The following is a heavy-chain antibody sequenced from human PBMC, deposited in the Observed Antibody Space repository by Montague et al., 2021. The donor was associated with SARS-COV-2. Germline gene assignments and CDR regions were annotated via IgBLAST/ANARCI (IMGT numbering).Heavy chain of an antibody. V-gene: IGHV4-59*08. Sequence: SETLSLTCTVSGVSVTDYYWSWIWQRQGTGQERAGDVLNNKGSNFNSSLKSRVAISVNTSKNQFYLRLTSVTAAATDFYYYVRHPHYDGLNGPPDFWGQGTLVTVSS. CDR2: VLNNKGS. J-gene: IGHJ4*02. CDR1: GVSVTDYY. CDR3: VRHPHYDGLNGPPDF. D-gene: IGHD3-9*01.